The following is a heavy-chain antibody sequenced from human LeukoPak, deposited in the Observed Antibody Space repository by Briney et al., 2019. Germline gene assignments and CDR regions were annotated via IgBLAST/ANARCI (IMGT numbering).Heavy chain of an antibody. CDR1: GYTFTGYY. D-gene: IGHD1-26*01. CDR3: ARDRFSGATQQYFQH. V-gene: IGHV1-2*02. Sequence: ASVKVSCKASGYTFTGYYMHWVRQAPGQGLEWMGWINPNSGGTNYAQKFQGRVTMTRDTSISTAYMELSRLRSDDTAVYYCARDRFSGATQQYFQHWGQGTLVTVSS. J-gene: IGHJ1*01. CDR2: INPNSGGT.